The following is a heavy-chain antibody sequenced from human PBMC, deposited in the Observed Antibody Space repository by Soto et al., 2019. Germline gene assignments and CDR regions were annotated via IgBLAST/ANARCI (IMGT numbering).Heavy chain of an antibody. CDR1: GGTFSSYT. Sequence: QVQLVQSGAEVKKPGSSVKVSCKASGGTFSSYTISWVRQAPGQGLEWMGRIIPILGIANYAQKFQGRVTITADKSTSTAYMELSNLRSEDTAVYYCARDSGYCSSTSCYGGYWGQGTLVTVSS. V-gene: IGHV1-69*08. CDR3: ARDSGYCSSTSCYGGY. CDR2: IIPILGIA. J-gene: IGHJ4*02. D-gene: IGHD2-2*01.